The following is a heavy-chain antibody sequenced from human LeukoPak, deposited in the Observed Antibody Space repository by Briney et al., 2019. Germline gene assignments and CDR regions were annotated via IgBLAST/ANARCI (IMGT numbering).Heavy chain of an antibody. J-gene: IGHJ3*02. CDR2: IYSGGST. D-gene: IGHD2-21*02. V-gene: IGHV3-53*01. CDR3: VRFPRRFDCGGDCYSAFDI. Sequence: GGSLRLSCAASGFTVSSNHMSWVRQAPGKGLEWVSVIYSGGSTYNADSVRGRFTISRDNPRNTLYLQMNSLRVEDTAVYYCVRFPRRFDCGGDCYSAFDIWGQGTMVTVSS. CDR1: GFTVSSNH.